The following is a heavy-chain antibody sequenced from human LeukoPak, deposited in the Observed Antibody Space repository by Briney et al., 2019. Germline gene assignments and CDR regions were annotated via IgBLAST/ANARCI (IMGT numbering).Heavy chain of an antibody. CDR3: ARGLSIAAAGWFDS. CDR2: IYPRDSDT. Sequence: GESVIFSCKGSGYRFISYWIGWVRQMPGKGLEWMGIIYPRDSDTRYSPSFQGQVTISADKSISTAYLQWSSLKASDTAMYYCARGLSIAAAGWFDSGGQGTLVTVSS. J-gene: IGHJ5*01. D-gene: IGHD6-25*01. V-gene: IGHV5-51*01. CDR1: GYRFISYW.